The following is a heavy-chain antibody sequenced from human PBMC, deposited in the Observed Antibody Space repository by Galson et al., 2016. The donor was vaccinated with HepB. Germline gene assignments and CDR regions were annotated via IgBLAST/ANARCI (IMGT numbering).Heavy chain of an antibody. CDR1: GFTFSSYA. J-gene: IGHJ2*01. D-gene: IGHD3-10*01. CDR3: ASGIAVTTSNSFWYFDL. V-gene: IGHV3-23*01. Sequence: LRLSCAASGFTFSSYAMTWVRQAPGKGLDWVSTISGSGDETNYADSVKGRSTFSRDNSKNTLYLQMTSLRAEDTAVYYCASGIAVTTSNSFWYFDLWGRGTLVTVSS. CDR2: ISGSGDET.